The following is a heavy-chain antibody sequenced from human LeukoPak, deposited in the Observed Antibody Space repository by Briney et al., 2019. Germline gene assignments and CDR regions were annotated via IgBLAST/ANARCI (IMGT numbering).Heavy chain of an antibody. V-gene: IGHV4-59*08. J-gene: IGHJ4*02. CDR1: GGSISSYY. D-gene: IGHD5-12*01. CDR3: ARHSYDPALDY. CDR2: IYYSGST. Sequence: SETLSLTCTVSGGSISSYYWSWIRQPPGKGLERIGYIYYSGSTNYNPSLKSRVTISVDTSKNQFSLKLSSVTAADTAVYYCARHSYDPALDYWGQGTLVTVSS.